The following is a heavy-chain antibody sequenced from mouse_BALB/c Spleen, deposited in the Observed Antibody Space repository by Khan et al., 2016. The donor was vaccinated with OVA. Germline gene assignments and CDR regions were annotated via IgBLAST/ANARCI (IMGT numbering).Heavy chain of an antibody. CDR1: GFSFTGYF. CDR2: INPHIGET. D-gene: IGHD1-1*01. V-gene: IGHV1-20*02. CDR3: ARTYGSDFDV. Sequence: EVQLQQSGPELVKPGASVKISCKASGFSFTGYFMNWVMQSHGKSLEWIGRINPHIGETLYNQKFRDKATLTVDEYSSTALMELRSLASEDSAVYYCARTYGSDFDVWGQGTTRTVSS. J-gene: IGHJ2*01.